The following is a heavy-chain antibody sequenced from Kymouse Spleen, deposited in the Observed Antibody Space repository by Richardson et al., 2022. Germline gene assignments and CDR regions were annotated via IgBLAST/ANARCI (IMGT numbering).Heavy chain of an antibody. D-gene: IGHD2-2*02. CDR3: ARWYCSSTSCYEDYYYGMDV. CDR1: GYSFTSYW. Sequence: EVQLVQSGAEVKKPGESLKISCKGSGYSFTSYWIGWVRQMPGKGLEWMGIIYPGDSDTRYSPSFQGQVTISADKSISTAYLQWSSLKASDTAMYYCARWYCSSTSCYEDYYYGMDVWGQGTTVTVSS. J-gene: IGHJ6*02. CDR2: IYPGDSDT. V-gene: IGHV5-51*01.